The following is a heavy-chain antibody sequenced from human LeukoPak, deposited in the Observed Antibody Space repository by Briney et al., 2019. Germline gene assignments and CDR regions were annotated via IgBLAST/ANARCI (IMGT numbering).Heavy chain of an antibody. J-gene: IGHJ3*01. CDR2: LNPDGSDK. CDR3: ASWRILLWFGEYDAFDL. D-gene: IGHD3-10*01. CDR1: GFTFSNYW. V-gene: IGHV3-7*02. Sequence: PGGSLRLSCTASGFTFSNYWMTWVRQAPGKGLEWVAKLNPDGSDKYYMDSGTGRFTISRDNAKNSLYLQMNSLRAEDTAIYYCASWRILLWFGEYDAFDLWGQGTVVTVSS.